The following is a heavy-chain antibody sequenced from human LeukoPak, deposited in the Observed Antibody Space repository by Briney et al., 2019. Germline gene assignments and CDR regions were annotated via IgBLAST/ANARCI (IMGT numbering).Heavy chain of an antibody. Sequence: SETLSLTCAVSGGSISSSTNWWSWVRQPPGKGLEWIGEIYHSGGTNYNPSLKSRITISVDKSQNQFSLQLNSVTPEDTAVYYCARNYDAGGYYYLDAFHIWGQGTMVTVSS. CDR3: ARNYDAGGYYYLDAFHI. CDR2: IYHSGGT. J-gene: IGHJ3*02. CDR1: GGSISSSTNW. V-gene: IGHV4-4*02. D-gene: IGHD3-22*01.